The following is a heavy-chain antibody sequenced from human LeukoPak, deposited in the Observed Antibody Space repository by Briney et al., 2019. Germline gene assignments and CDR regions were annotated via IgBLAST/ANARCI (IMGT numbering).Heavy chain of an antibody. CDR1: GFTFSSYS. Sequence: GGSLRLSCAASGFTFSSYSMNWVRQAPGKGLEWVSSISSSSSYIYYADSVKGRFTISRDNAKNSLYLQMNSLRAEDTAVYYCARRSGLVVAATYDAFDIWGQGTMVTVSS. CDR2: ISSSSSYI. CDR3: ARRSGLVVAATYDAFDI. J-gene: IGHJ3*02. V-gene: IGHV3-21*04. D-gene: IGHD2-15*01.